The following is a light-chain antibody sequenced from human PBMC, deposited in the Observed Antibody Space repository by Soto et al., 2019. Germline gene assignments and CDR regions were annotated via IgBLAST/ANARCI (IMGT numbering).Light chain of an antibody. CDR1: SSDVGGYNY. V-gene: IGLV2-11*01. CDR2: DVS. CDR3: CSYAGSYTHG. J-gene: IGLJ1*01. Sequence: LTQPRSVSGSPGQSVTISCTGTSSDVGGYNYVSWYQQHPGKAPKLMIYDVSKRPSGVPDRFSGSKSGNTASLTISGLQAEDEADYYCCSYAGSYTHGFGTGTKVTVL.